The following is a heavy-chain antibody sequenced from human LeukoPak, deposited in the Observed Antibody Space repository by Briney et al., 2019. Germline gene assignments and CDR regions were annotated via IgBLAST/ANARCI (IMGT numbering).Heavy chain of an antibody. Sequence: PSETLSLTCAVYGGSFSGYYWRWIRQPPGKGLEWIGEINHSGSTNYNPSLKSRVTISVDTSKNQFSLKLSSVTAADTAVYYCARGRGSIAASPSAWGQGTLVTVSS. D-gene: IGHD6-6*01. CDR3: ARGRGSIAASPSA. CDR1: GGSFSGYY. CDR2: INHSGST. J-gene: IGHJ5*02. V-gene: IGHV4-34*01.